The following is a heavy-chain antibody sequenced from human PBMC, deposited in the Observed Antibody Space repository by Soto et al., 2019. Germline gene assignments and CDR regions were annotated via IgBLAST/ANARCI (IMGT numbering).Heavy chain of an antibody. CDR2: IWNDGSNT. J-gene: IGHJ4*02. CDR1: GFIFSSFG. V-gene: IGHV3-33*01. Sequence: QVQLVESGGGVVQPGRSLRLSCVVSGFIFSSFGMHWVRQAPGKGLEWVGFIWNDGSNTDYVDSVKGRFTISRDNSKNPWNLNMNSRRDEETAVYYCAREGLSGSQPEFDNWGQGTLVTVSS. D-gene: IGHD1-26*01. CDR3: AREGLSGSQPEFDN.